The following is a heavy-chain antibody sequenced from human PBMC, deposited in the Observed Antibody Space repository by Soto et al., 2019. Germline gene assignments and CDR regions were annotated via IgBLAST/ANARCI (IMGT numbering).Heavy chain of an antibody. V-gene: IGHV3-23*01. CDR1: GGQFSSYT. CDR3: AKPPEWPNRYLDY. Sequence: PGGSHGLSWAASGGQFSSYTRDWVRQDPGKGLERVSTISANSGSTAYGYSVGGRFTIAINNSKRTLPLQMNSLRVEDTVSYYCAKPPEWPNRYLDYPGEATLVNV. J-gene: IGHJ4*02. D-gene: IGHD3-3*01. CDR2: ISANSGST.